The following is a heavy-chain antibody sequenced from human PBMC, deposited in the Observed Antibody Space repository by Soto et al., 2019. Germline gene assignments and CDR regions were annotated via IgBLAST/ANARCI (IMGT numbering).Heavy chain of an antibody. J-gene: IGHJ4*02. Sequence: GASVKVSCKASGYTSTSYGISWVRQAPGQGLEWMGWISAYNGNTNYAQKLQGRVTMTTDTSTSTAYMELRSLRSEDTAVYYCARGYCSSTSCYYAGRAKGFDYWGQGTLVTAPQ. CDR2: ISAYNGNT. CDR1: GYTSTSYG. D-gene: IGHD2-2*01. V-gene: IGHV1-18*01. CDR3: ARGYCSSTSCYYAGRAKGFDY.